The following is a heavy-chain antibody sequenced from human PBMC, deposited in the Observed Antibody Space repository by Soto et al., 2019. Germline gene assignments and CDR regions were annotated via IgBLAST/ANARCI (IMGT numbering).Heavy chain of an antibody. Sequence: SETLSLTCAVYGGSFSGYYWNWIRQPPGKGLEWIGEINHSGSTNYNPSLESRVSISVDTSKNQFSLKLSSVTAADTAVYFCARGGGGATIFRGGRYYYYGLDVWGQGTTVTVSS. D-gene: IGHD3-3*01. V-gene: IGHV4-34*01. J-gene: IGHJ6*02. CDR1: GGSFSGYY. CDR2: INHSGST. CDR3: ARGGGGATIFRGGRYYYYGLDV.